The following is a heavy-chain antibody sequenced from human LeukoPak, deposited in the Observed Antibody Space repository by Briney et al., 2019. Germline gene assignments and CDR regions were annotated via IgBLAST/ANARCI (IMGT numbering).Heavy chain of an antibody. V-gene: IGHV4-39*01. Sequence: SETLSLTCTVSGGSISSSSYYWGWIRQPPGKGLEWIGSIYYSGSTYYNPSLKSRVTISVDTSKNQFSLKLSSVTAADTAVYYCARNVVRGVTRPQHFDYWGQGTLVTVSS. J-gene: IGHJ4*02. D-gene: IGHD3-10*01. CDR2: IYYSGST. CDR3: ARNVVRGVTRPQHFDY. CDR1: GGSISSSSYY.